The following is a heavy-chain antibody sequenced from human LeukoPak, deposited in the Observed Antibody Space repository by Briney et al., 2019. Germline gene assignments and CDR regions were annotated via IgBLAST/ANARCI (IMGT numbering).Heavy chain of an antibody. V-gene: IGHV3-74*01. D-gene: IGHD3-16*01. CDR3: ARDPYISDAA. J-gene: IGHJ5*02. CDR1: GLSISGYW. Sequence: QPGGSLRLSCTASGLSISGYWMHWVRQAPGKGLVWLSRINSDGSGTDYADSVKGRFTVSRDNGKNTVYLRMSSLRAEDTAVYYCARDPYISDAAWGQGTLVTVSS. CDR2: INSDGSGT.